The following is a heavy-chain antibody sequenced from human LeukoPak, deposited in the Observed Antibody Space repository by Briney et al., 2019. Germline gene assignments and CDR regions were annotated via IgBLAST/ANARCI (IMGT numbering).Heavy chain of an antibody. Sequence: SETLSLTCTVSGGSISSSSYYWGWIRQPPGKGLEWTGSIYYSGSTYYNPSLKSRVTISVDTSKNQFSLKLSSVTAADTAVYYCARLNRTIRDYYMDVWGKGTTVTISS. V-gene: IGHV4-39*01. CDR2: IYYSGST. J-gene: IGHJ6*03. CDR3: ARLNRTIRDYYMDV. D-gene: IGHD1-14*01. CDR1: GGSISSSSYY.